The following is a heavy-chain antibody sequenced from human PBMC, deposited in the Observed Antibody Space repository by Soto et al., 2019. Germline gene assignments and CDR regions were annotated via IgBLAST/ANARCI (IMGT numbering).Heavy chain of an antibody. D-gene: IGHD3-16*01. CDR1: GGTFSSNV. Sequence: QVQLVQSEAEVKKPGSSVKVSCKASGGTFSSNVISWVRQAPGHGLEWMGGLIPIFLRPIYAQKFQGRVTIPADKPPPTSYRDLATLDFDDTALYFFATPLGTYDVFALRGQGTLVT. J-gene: IGHJ3*01. V-gene: IGHV1-69*14. CDR2: LIPIFLRP. CDR3: ATPLGTYDVFAL.